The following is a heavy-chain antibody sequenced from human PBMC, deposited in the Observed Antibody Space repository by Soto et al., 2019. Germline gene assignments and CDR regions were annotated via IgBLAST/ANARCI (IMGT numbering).Heavy chain of an antibody. V-gene: IGHV1-18*01. CDR3: ARGVRNRNWFDP. D-gene: IGHD2-8*01. CDR1: GYTFTSYG. J-gene: IGHJ5*02. Sequence: SVKVSCEASGYTFTSYGLSWMRQAPGQGLEWMGWISAYNGNTNYAQKLQGRVTMTTDTSTSTAYMELRSLRSDDTAVYYCARGVRNRNWFDPWGQGTLVIVAS. CDR2: ISAYNGNT.